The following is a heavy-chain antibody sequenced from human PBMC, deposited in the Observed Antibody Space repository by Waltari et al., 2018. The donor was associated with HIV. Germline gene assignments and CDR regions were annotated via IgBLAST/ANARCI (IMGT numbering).Heavy chain of an antibody. V-gene: IGHV4-61*02. J-gene: IGHJ5*02. CDR2: LYTSGRP. CDR3: ARAVVGGYDLGNNWFDP. Sequence: QVQLQESGPGLVKPSQTLSLTCTVSGGSISSGSYHWSWIRQPAGKGLGWIGRLYTSGRPASHPALKMRATISGDTSKNQFSLKLSSVTAADTAVYYCARAVVGGYDLGNNWFDPWGQGTLVTVSS. D-gene: IGHD5-12*01. CDR1: GGSISSGSYH.